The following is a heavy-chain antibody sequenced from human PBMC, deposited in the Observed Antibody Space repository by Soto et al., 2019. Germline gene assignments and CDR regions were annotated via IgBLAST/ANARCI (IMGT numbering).Heavy chain of an antibody. CDR2: IYWDDDK. CDR1: GFSLRTSGMG. D-gene: IGHD6-13*01. V-gene: IGHV2-5*02. CDR3: ARRSAAAGPFFDL. J-gene: IGHJ2*01. Sequence: QITLKESGPTLVKPTQTLTLTCTFSGFSLRTSGMGLAWIRQPPGKALEWLALIYWDDDKRYSPSLKSRLTITRDTAKSQVVLTMTNMDPVDTASYYWARRSAAAGPFFDLWGRGTLVTVSS.